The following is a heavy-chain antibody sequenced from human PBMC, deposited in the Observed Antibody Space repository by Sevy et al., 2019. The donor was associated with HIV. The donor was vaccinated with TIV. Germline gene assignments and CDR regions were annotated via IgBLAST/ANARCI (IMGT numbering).Heavy chain of an antibody. CDR2: ISYDGRKK. CDR1: GFSFNKYA. J-gene: IGHJ4*02. D-gene: IGHD4-17*01. CDR3: ARDPGIGDYVFLFDY. V-gene: IGHV3-30*04. Sequence: GGSLRLSCVASGFSFNKYAMHWVRQAPGKGLEGIGFISYDGRKKDYVDSVKGRVTISRDDSKNTLYLQLDSLRGEDTAVYYCARDPGIGDYVFLFDYWGQGTLVTVSS.